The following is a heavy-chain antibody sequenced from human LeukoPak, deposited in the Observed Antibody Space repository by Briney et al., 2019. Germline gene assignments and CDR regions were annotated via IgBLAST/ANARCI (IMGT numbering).Heavy chain of an antibody. D-gene: IGHD3-10*01. J-gene: IGHJ4*02. Sequence: GASVKVSCKASGYTFTSYAMHWVRQAPGQRLEWMGWINAGNGNTKYSQKFQGRVTITRDTSASTAYMELSRLRSEDTAVYYCARGITMVRGALDYWGQGTLVTVSS. CDR3: ARGITMVRGALDY. CDR1: GYTFTSYA. V-gene: IGHV1-3*01. CDR2: INAGNGNT.